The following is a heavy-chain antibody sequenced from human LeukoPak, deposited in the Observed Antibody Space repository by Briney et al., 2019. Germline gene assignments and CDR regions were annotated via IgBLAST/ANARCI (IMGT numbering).Heavy chain of an antibody. CDR1: GGSISSGNYY. V-gene: IGHV4-39*01. D-gene: IGHD2-15*01. CDR2: IHYSGST. CDR3: ARRSGGSSKMDY. Sequence: SETLSLTCIVSGGSISSGNYYWGWIRQPPGKGLEWIGNIHYSGSTYYNPSLKSRVTISVDTPKNQFSLKLSSVTAADTAVYYCARRSGGSSKMDYWGQGTLVTVSS. J-gene: IGHJ4*02.